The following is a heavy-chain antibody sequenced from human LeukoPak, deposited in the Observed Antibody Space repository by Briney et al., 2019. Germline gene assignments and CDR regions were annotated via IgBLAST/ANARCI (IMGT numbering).Heavy chain of an antibody. J-gene: IGHJ3*02. D-gene: IGHD1-26*01. CDR2: INTDEDET. V-gene: IGHV1-18*01. Sequence: GASVKVSCKASGYIFGSYGIAWVRQAPGQGFEWLGWINTDEDETAYSDKFQGRVSMTTDTPTTTATMELRGLASDDTAVYYCARSLAATSGFVIWSQGTWVTVS. CDR1: GYIFGSYG. CDR3: ARSLAATSGFVI.